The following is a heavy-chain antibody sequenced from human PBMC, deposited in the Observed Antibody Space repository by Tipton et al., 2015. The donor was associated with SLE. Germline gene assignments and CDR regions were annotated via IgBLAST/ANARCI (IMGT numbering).Heavy chain of an antibody. J-gene: IGHJ4*02. CDR1: GDSNSSQH. CDR3: ARVLTGTSTFDY. D-gene: IGHD1-7*01. V-gene: IGHV4-59*11. CDR2: MSYSGST. Sequence: TLSLTCTVSGDSNSSQHWSWIRQPPGKGLEWIGYMSYSGSTNYNPSLKSRVTMSLDTSKNQFSLRLNSVTAADTAVYYCARVLTGTSTFDYWGQGTLVTVSS.